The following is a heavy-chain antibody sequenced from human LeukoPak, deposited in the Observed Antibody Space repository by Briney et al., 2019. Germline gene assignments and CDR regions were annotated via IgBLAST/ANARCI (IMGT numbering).Heavy chain of an antibody. CDR1: GFTFRNHW. CDR2: ISSDGSST. J-gene: IGHJ4*02. Sequence: GGSLRLSCAASGFTFRNHWMHWVRQTPGKGLVWVSRISSDGSSTTYADSVKGRFTISRENAKNTLYLQMNNPRAEDTAMYYCARDQRVTGRPDIDYWGQGTLVIVSS. CDR3: ARDQRVTGRPDIDY. V-gene: IGHV3-74*03. D-gene: IGHD6-6*01.